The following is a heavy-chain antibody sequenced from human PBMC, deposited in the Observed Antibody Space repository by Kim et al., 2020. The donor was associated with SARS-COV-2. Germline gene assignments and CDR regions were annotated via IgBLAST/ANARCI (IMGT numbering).Heavy chain of an antibody. CDR3: ARLHRIVTGAFDH. Sequence: GGSLRLSCAASGFTFSSYEMSWVRQAPGKGLEWVSYIGSDGDTIYYADSVKGRFTISRDNAKNSLYLQMNSLRAEDTAIYYCARLHRIVTGAFDHWGQG. J-gene: IGHJ4*02. CDR1: GFTFSSYE. D-gene: IGHD3-9*01. CDR2: IGSDGDTI. V-gene: IGHV3-48*03.